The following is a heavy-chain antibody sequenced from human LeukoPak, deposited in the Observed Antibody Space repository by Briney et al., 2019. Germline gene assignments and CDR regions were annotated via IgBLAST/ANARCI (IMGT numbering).Heavy chain of an antibody. CDR1: GYSISSGYY. J-gene: IGHJ4*02. CDR3: VREAAVGYYFDS. CDR2: IFHSGST. Sequence: SETLSLTCTVSGYSISSGYYWGWIRQPPGKGLEWIGSIFHSGSTYYNPSLKSRLTISVDPSKNQFFLNLTSPTAADTAVYYCVREAAVGYYFDSWGQGTLVTVSS. D-gene: IGHD1-26*01. V-gene: IGHV4-38-2*02.